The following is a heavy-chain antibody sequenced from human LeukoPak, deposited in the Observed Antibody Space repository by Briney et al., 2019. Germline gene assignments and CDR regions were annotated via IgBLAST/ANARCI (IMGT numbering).Heavy chain of an antibody. CDR3: ARHDYSNYRIFDY. D-gene: IGHD4-11*01. CDR1: GGSLNSSSSDY. J-gene: IGHJ4*02. Sequence: KPSETLSLTCTVSGGSLNSSSSDYWGWIRQSPGKGLEWIATIYYTGGTYYNPSLRSRVTISVDTSKNQFSLKLSSVIAADTGIYYCARHDYSNYRIFDYWGQGTLVTVSS. V-gene: IGHV4-39*01. CDR2: IYYTGGT.